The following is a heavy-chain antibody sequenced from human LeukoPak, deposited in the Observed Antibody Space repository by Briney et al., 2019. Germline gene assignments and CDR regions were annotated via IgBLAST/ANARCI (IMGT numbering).Heavy chain of an antibody. CDR3: ARSNHGCHDY. CDR2: ISNDGSST. V-gene: IGHV3-74*01. D-gene: IGHD4-11*01. J-gene: IGHJ4*02. Sequence: SGGSLRLSCAASGFTFSSYEMNWVRQAPGKGLVWVSRISNDGSSTPYADSVKGRFTISRDNAKNTLYLQMNSLRAEDTAVYYCARSNHGCHDYWGQGTLVTVSS. CDR1: GFTFSSYE.